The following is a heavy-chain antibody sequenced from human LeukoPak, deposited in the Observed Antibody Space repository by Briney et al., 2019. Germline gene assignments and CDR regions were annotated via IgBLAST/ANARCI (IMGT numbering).Heavy chain of an antibody. CDR2: IYYSGST. Sequence: KPSETLSLTCTVSGGSISSYYWSWIRQPPGKGLEWIGYIYYSGSTNYNLSLKSRVTVSVDTSKNQFSLKLSSVTAADTAVYYCARSGRPLTYYYGSGSYRNWFDPWGQGTLVTVSS. V-gene: IGHV4-59*01. CDR1: GGSISSYY. J-gene: IGHJ5*02. D-gene: IGHD3-10*01. CDR3: ARSGRPLTYYYGSGSYRNWFDP.